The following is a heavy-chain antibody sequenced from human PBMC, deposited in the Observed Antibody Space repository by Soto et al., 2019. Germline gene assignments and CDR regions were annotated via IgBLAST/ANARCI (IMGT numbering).Heavy chain of an antibody. V-gene: IGHV3-30*18. Sequence: GGSLRLSCAASAFTFSSYGMHWVRQAPGKGLEWVAVISYDGSNEYYADSVKGRFTISRDNSKNTLYLHMNNLRAEDTAVYYCAKDPNSSGWYGYYYYYMDVWGKGTTVTVSS. CDR2: ISYDGSNE. CDR3: AKDPNSSGWYGYYYYYMDV. D-gene: IGHD6-19*01. CDR1: AFTFSSYG. J-gene: IGHJ6*03.